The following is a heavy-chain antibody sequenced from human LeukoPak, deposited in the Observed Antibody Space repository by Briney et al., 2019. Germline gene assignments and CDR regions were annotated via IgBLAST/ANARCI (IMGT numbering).Heavy chain of an antibody. CDR3: ARGGKQPPINYYYGMDV. Sequence: ASVKVSCKASGYSFLDYYMFWVRQAPGQGLECMGWINPNGGGTNYAQQFQGRVTMTRDTSISTVYMELSRLRSDDTAVYYCARGGKQPPINYYYGMDVRGQGTTVTVSS. CDR2: INPNGGGT. CDR1: GYSFLDYY. D-gene: IGHD1-26*01. J-gene: IGHJ6*02. V-gene: IGHV1-2*02.